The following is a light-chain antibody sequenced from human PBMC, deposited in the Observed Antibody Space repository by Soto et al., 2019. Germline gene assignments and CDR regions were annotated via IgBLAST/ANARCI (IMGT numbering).Light chain of an antibody. CDR3: AAWDDSLNGLVV. J-gene: IGLJ2*01. CDR1: SSNIVSNT. V-gene: IGLV1-44*01. CDR2: SNN. Sequence: QSVLTQPPSASGTPGQRVTISCSGSSSNIVSNTVNWYQQLPGTAPKLLIYSNNQRPSGVPDRFSGSKSGTSASLAISGLQSEDEADYYCAAWDDSLNGLVVFGGGTKLTVL.